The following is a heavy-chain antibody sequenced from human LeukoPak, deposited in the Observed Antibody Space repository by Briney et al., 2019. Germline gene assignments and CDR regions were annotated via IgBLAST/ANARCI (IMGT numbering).Heavy chain of an antibody. J-gene: IGHJ4*02. CDR3: AKDNPVCDY. Sequence: GGSLRLSCAASGFTFSSYAMHWVRQAPGKGLEWVAVISYDGSNKYYADSVKGRFTISRDNSKNTLYLQMNSLRAEDTAVYYCAKDNPVCDYWGQGTLVTVSS. D-gene: IGHD3-16*01. V-gene: IGHV3-30*04. CDR1: GFTFSSYA. CDR2: ISYDGSNK.